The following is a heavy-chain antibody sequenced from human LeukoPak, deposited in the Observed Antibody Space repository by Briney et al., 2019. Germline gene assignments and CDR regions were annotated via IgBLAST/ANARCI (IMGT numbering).Heavy chain of an antibody. CDR2: ISNNGGYT. V-gene: IGHV3-23*01. CDR1: RFTFSTYG. J-gene: IGHJ4*02. Sequence: TGGSLRLSCAASRFTFSTYGMSWVRQAPGKGLEWVSAISNNGGYTYYADSVQGRFTISRDSSKSTLCLQMNSLRAEDTAVYYCAKQLGYCSDGSCYFPYWGQGTLVTVSS. CDR3: AKQLGYCSDGSCYFPY. D-gene: IGHD2-15*01.